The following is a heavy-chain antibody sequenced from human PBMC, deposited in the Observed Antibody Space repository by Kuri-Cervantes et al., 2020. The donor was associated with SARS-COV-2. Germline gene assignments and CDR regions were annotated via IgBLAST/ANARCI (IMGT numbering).Heavy chain of an antibody. CDR1: GYTFTSYY. J-gene: IGHJ5*02. V-gene: IGHV1-69*04. Sequence: SVKVSCKASGYTFTSYYMHWVRQAPGQGLEWMGRIIPILGIANYAQKFQGRVTITADKSTSTAYMELSSLRSEDTAVYYCARGPMVQGVLNWFDPWGQGTLVTVSS. CDR3: ARGPMVQGVLNWFDP. CDR2: IIPILGIA. D-gene: IGHD3-10*01.